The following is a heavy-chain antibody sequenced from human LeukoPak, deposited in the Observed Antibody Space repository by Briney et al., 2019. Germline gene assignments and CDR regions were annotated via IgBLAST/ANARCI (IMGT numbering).Heavy chain of an antibody. D-gene: IGHD5-18*01. Sequence: KPSETLSLTCTVSGGSISSSSYYWGWNRQPPGKGLEWIGSIYYSGSTYYNPSLKSRVTISVDTSKNQFSLKLSSVTAADTAVYYCASHRGYSYGYNYWGQGTLVTVSS. J-gene: IGHJ4*02. V-gene: IGHV4-39*01. CDR1: GGSISSSSYY. CDR2: IYYSGST. CDR3: ASHRGYSYGYNY.